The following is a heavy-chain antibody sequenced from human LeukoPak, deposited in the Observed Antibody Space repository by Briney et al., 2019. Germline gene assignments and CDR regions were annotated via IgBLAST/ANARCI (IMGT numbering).Heavy chain of an antibody. J-gene: IGHJ4*02. D-gene: IGHD3-10*01. V-gene: IGHV3-48*04. CDR1: GFTFSSYS. CDR2: ISSSSSPI. CDR3: AREPYGSGSYYFDH. Sequence: GGSLRLSCAASGFTFSSYSMNWVRQAPGKGLEWVSYISSSSSPIHYADSVKGRFTISRDNAKKSLELHMSSLSAEDTAVYYCAREPYGSGSYYFDHWGQGTLVTISS.